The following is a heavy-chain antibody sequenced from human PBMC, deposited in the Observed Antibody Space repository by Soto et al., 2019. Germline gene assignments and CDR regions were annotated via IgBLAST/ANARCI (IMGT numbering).Heavy chain of an antibody. CDR1: GYSISSSNW. CDR3: ARREIEGPIDC. V-gene: IGHV4-28*01. Sequence: QVQLQESGPGLVKPSDTLSLTCAVSGYSISSSNWWGWIRQPPGKGLEWIGYIYYSGTTYYNPSLTSRVTMSVDTSKIQFSLKLTSVTAVDTAVYYCARREIEGPIDCWGQGTLVTVSS. CDR2: IYYSGTT. D-gene: IGHD1-26*01. J-gene: IGHJ4*02.